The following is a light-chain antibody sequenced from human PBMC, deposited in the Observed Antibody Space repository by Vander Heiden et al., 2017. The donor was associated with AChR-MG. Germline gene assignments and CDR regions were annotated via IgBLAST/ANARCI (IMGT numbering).Light chain of an antibody. CDR2: AAS. CDR1: HSISCY. CDR3: PQRYSTVT. J-gene: IGKJ3*01. V-gene: IGKV1-39*01. Sequence: DIQMTQSPSSLSASVGDRVTITSRASHSISCYLNWYQQKPGKAPKLLIYAASTLQSRVPSRFSGSGSETAFTLTISSLQPEDFATYYCPQRYSTVTFGPGTKVDIK.